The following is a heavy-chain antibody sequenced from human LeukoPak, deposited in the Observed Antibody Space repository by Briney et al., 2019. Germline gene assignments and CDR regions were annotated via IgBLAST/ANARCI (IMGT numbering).Heavy chain of an antibody. J-gene: IGHJ3*02. CDR1: GYTFSSYA. V-gene: IGHV3-23*01. CDR3: ARVGDYYDSSGYYPTDAFDI. CDR2: ISGSGGST. D-gene: IGHD3-22*01. Sequence: GGSLSLTCAASGYTFSSYAMSWLRQDPGEELEWCSGISGSGGSTYYADSVKGRFTISRDNSKNTLYLQMYSLRAEDTAVYYCARVGDYYDSSGYYPTDAFDIWGQGTMVTVSS.